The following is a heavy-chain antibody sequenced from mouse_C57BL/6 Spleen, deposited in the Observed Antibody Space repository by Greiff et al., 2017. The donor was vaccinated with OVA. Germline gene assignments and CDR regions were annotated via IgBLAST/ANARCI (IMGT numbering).Heavy chain of an antibody. Sequence: QVQLQQPGTELVKPGASVKLSCKASGYTFTSYWMHWVKQRPGQGLEWIGNINPSNGGTNYNEKFKSKATLTVDKSSSTAYMQLSSLTSEDSAVYYCARWGITTVVPRYYFDYWGQGTTLTVSS. D-gene: IGHD1-1*01. CDR1: GYTFTSYW. CDR3: ARWGITTVVPRYYFDY. V-gene: IGHV1-53*01. J-gene: IGHJ2*01. CDR2: INPSNGGT.